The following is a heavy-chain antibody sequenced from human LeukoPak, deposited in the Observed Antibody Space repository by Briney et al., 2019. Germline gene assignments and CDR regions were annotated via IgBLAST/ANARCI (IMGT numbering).Heavy chain of an antibody. V-gene: IGHV3-30*02. J-gene: IGHJ4*02. D-gene: IGHD6-13*01. Sequence: GGSLRLSCAASGFTFSSYGMIWVRQAPGKGLEWVASIRYDGNNKNYADSVKGRFTISRDNSENSLYLQMNSLRASEDTAVYYSAKRGGGSSSWSAFDYWGQGTLVTVSS. CDR2: IRYDGNNK. CDR1: GFTFSSYG. CDR3: AKRGGGSSSWSAFDY.